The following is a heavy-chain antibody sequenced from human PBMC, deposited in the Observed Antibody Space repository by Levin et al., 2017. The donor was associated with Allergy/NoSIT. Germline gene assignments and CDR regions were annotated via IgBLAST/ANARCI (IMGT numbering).Heavy chain of an antibody. CDR1: GGSISSYY. D-gene: IGHD6-13*01. J-gene: IGHJ2*01. Sequence: PSETLSLTCTVSGGSISSYYWSWIRQPPGKGLEWIGYIYYSGSTNYNPSLKSRVTISVDTSKNQFSLKLSSVTAADTAVYYCARGLGSSSSWYFWYFDLWGRGTLVTVSS. V-gene: IGHV4-59*01. CDR2: IYYSGST. CDR3: ARGLGSSSSWYFWYFDL.